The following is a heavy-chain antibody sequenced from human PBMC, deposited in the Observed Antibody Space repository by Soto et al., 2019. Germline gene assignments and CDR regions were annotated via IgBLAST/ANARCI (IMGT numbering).Heavy chain of an antibody. CDR2: IYYSGST. D-gene: IGHD3-10*01. CDR1: GGSISSSSYY. J-gene: IGHJ4*02. V-gene: IGHV4-39*01. CDR3: ARFCITMVRGSFDY. Sequence: LSLTCTVSGGSISSSSYYWGWIRQPPGKGLEWIGSIYYSGSTYYNPSPKSRVTISVDTSKNQFSLKLSSVTAADTAVYYCARFCITMVRGSFDYWGQGTLVTVSS.